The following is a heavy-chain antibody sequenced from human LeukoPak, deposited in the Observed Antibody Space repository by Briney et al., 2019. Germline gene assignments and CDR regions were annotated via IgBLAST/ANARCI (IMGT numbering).Heavy chain of an antibody. V-gene: IGHV1-69*05. Sequence: ASVKVSCKASGGTFSSYAISWVRQAPGQGLEWMGGIIPIFGTANYAQKFQGRVTITTDESTSTAYMELSSLRSEDTAVYYCAEEDRIAAAGWGQGTLVTVSS. CDR3: AEEDRIAAAG. J-gene: IGHJ4*02. CDR1: GGTFSSYA. D-gene: IGHD6-13*01. CDR2: IIPIFGTA.